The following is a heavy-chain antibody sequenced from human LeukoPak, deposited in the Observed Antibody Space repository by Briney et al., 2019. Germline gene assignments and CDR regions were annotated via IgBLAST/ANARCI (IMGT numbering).Heavy chain of an antibody. CDR2: IFPTGNT. V-gene: IGHV4-59*11. CDR1: GGSITSLY. Sequence: SETLSLTCTISGGSITSLYWTWIRQPPGKGLEWIGYIFPTGNTNYNPSLKSRVTMSVDTSKNQFSLNLISVTAADTAVYYCASLSRDAFNHFDYWGQGTLVTVSA. J-gene: IGHJ4*02. CDR3: ASLSRDAFNHFDY. D-gene: IGHD5-24*01.